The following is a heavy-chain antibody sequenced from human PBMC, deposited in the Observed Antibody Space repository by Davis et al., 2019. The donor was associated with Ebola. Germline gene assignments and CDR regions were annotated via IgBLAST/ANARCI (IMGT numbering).Heavy chain of an antibody. CDR2: IRSKANSYAT. CDR1: GFTFSGSA. Sequence: PGGSLRLSCAASGFTFSGSAMNWVRQASGKGLEWVGRIRSKANSYATAYAASVKGRFTISRDDSKNTAYLQMNSLKTEDTAVYYCTRRSSVAGTFDPWGQGTLVTVSS. V-gene: IGHV3-73*01. J-gene: IGHJ5*02. CDR3: TRRSSVAGTFDP. D-gene: IGHD6-19*01.